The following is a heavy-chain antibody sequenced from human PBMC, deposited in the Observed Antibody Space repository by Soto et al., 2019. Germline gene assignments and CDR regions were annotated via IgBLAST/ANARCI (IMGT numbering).Heavy chain of an antibody. CDR3: AKDFGDQLGDCSGGSCYDYYYYYMDV. J-gene: IGHJ6*03. CDR1: GFTISSYA. CDR2: ISGSGGST. D-gene: IGHD2-15*01. V-gene: IGHV3-23*01. Sequence: GGSLRLSCAASGFTISSYAMSWVRQAPGKGLEWVSAISGSGGSTYYADSVKGRFTLSRDNSKNTLYLQMNSLRAEDTAVYYCAKDFGDQLGDCSGGSCYDYYYYYMDVWGTGTTVTVSS.